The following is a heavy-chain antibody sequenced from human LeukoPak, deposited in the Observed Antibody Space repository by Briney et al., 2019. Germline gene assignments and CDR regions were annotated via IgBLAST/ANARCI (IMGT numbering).Heavy chain of an antibody. V-gene: IGHV3-7*01. CDR3: ARLLSSSSSPSDY. Sequence: PGGSLRLSCAASGFTFSSYWMSWVRQAPGKGLEWVANIKQDGSEKYYVDSVKGRFTISRDNAKNSLYLQMSSLRAEDTAVYYCARLLSSSSSPSDYWGQGTLVTVSS. CDR2: IKQDGSEK. D-gene: IGHD6-6*01. CDR1: GFTFSSYW. J-gene: IGHJ4*02.